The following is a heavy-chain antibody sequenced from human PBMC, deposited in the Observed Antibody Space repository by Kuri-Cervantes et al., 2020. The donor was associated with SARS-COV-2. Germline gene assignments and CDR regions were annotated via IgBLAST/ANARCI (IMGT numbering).Heavy chain of an antibody. CDR3: AFNYGTGSYFY. J-gene: IGHJ4*02. CDR2: IHRTGTT. Sequence: SETLSLTCPVSGGSISSGSYYWSWIRQPAGKGLEWIGEIHRTGTTNYNPHLESRVTISVDRSKNQFSLTLRSVTAADTAVYYCAFNYGTGSYFYWGQGTLVTVSS. D-gene: IGHD3-10*01. CDR1: GGSISSGSYY. V-gene: IGHV4-61*10.